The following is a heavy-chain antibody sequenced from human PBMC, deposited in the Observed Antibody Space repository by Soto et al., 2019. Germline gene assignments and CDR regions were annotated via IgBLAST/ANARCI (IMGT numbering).Heavy chain of an antibody. CDR1: GGSISSGGYY. Sequence: SETLSLTCTVSGGSISSGGYYWSWIRQHPGKGLEWIGYIYYSGSTYYNPSLKSRVTISVDTSKNQLSLKLSSVTAADTAVYYCARAGGTIFGVAHDYWGQGTLVTVSS. CDR2: IYYSGST. CDR3: ARAGGTIFGVAHDY. J-gene: IGHJ4*02. V-gene: IGHV4-31*03. D-gene: IGHD3-3*01.